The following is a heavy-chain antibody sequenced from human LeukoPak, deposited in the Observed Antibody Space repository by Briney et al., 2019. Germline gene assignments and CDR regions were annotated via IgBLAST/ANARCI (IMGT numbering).Heavy chain of an antibody. Sequence: GGSLRLSCAASGFTFSSAWMNWVRQAPGKGLEWVGRVKSIGGGGTTDYAAPVKGRFTISRDDSKNTLYLQMNSLKTEDTAVYYCVWTVTMSGVSGAWGQGTLVTVSS. CDR2: VKSIGGGGTT. D-gene: IGHD4-17*01. CDR1: GFTFSSAW. J-gene: IGHJ5*02. CDR3: VWTVTMSGVSGA. V-gene: IGHV3-15*01.